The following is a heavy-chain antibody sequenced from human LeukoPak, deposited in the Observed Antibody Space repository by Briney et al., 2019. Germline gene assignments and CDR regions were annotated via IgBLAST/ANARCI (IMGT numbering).Heavy chain of an antibody. V-gene: IGHV3-21*01. Sequence: GGSLRLSCAASGFTFSSYSMNWVRQAPGKGLEWVSSISSSSSYIYYADSVKGRFTISRDNAKNSLYLQMNSLRAEDTAVYYCAKVMSSGWYSLDYWGQGTLVTVSS. D-gene: IGHD6-19*01. CDR2: ISSSSSYI. CDR3: AKVMSSGWYSLDY. J-gene: IGHJ4*02. CDR1: GFTFSSYS.